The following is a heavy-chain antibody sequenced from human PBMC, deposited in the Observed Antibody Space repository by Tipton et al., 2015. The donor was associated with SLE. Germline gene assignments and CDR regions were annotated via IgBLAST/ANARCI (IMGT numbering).Heavy chain of an antibody. Sequence: SLRLSCAASGFTFSSYAMSWVRQAPGKGLEWVSAISGSGGSTYYADSVKGRFTISRDNAKNSLYLQMNSLRAEDTAVYYCARLGIVAGWDYWGQRTLVTVSS. J-gene: IGHJ4*02. D-gene: IGHD6-25*01. CDR2: ISGSGGST. CDR1: GFTFSSYA. V-gene: IGHV3-23*01. CDR3: ARLGIVAGWDY.